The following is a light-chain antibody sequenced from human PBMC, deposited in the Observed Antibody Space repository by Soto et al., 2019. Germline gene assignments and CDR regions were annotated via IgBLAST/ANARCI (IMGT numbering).Light chain of an antibody. V-gene: IGKV3-15*01. CDR1: QSVSSN. CDR3: QQYNNWPLT. CDR2: GAS. Sequence: EIVMTQSPATLSVSPVERATLSCMASQSVSSNLAWYQQKPGQAPRLLIYGASTRATGIPARFSGSGSGTEFTLTISSLQSEDFAVYSCQQYNNWPLTFGGGTKVDIK. J-gene: IGKJ4*01.